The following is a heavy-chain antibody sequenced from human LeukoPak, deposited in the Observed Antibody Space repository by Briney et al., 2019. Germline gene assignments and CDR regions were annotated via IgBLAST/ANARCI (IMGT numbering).Heavy chain of an antibody. CDR2: VDPEDGET. D-gene: IGHD6-19*01. V-gene: IGHV1-69-2*01. CDR1: GYTFTDYY. CDR3: ARAPGYSSGGLDY. Sequence: ASVKVSCKASGYTFTDYYMHWVQQAPGKGLEWMGRVDPEDGETIYAEKFQGRVTITADTSTDTAYMELSSLRSEDAAVYYCARAPGYSSGGLDYWGQGTLVTVSS. J-gene: IGHJ4*02.